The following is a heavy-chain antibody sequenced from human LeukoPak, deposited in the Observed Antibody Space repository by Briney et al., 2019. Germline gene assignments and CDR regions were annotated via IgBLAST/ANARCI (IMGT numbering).Heavy chain of an antibody. J-gene: IGHJ5*02. CDR1: GGSISSGDYY. CDR3: AREDYSNYGGFDP. Sequence: TSETLSLTCTVSGGSISSGDYYWSWIRQPPGKGLEWIGYIYYSRSTYYNPSLKSRVTISVDTSKNQFSLKLSSVTAADTAVYYCAREDYSNYGGFDPWGQGTLVTVSS. D-gene: IGHD4-11*01. V-gene: IGHV4-30-4*08. CDR2: IYYSRST.